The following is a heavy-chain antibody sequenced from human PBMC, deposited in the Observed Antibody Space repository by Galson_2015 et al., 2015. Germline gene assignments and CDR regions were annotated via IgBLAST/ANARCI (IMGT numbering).Heavy chain of an antibody. CDR2: ISGRGGST. V-gene: IGHV3-23*01. D-gene: IGHD5-24*01. CDR3: ARRITAGYYYYGMDV. J-gene: IGHJ6*02. Sequence: LRLSCAASGFTFSSYAMSWVRQPPGQGLERGSAISGRGGSTYYADSVKGRFTISRDNSKNALYLHMNSLRAEDTAVYYCARRITAGYYYYGMDVWGQGTTVTVSS. CDR1: GFTFSSYA.